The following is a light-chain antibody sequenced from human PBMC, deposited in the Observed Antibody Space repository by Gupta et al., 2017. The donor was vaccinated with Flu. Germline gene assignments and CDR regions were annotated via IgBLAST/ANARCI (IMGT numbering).Light chain of an antibody. V-gene: IGLV1-44*01. CDR3: AAWDDSLNGWV. J-gene: IGLJ3*02. CDR1: SSNIGSNT. CDR2: SNN. Sequence: QSVLTQPPSASGTPGQRVPISCSGSSSNIGSNTVNWYQQLPGTAPKLLLYSNNQRPSGVPDRFSGSKSGTAASLAISGLQSEEEADYYCAAWDDSLNGWVFGGGTKLTVL.